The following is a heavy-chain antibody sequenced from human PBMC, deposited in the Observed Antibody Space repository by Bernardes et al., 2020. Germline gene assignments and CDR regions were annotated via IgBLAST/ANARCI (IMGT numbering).Heavy chain of an antibody. CDR2: ISYDGSNK. V-gene: IGHV3-30*18. CDR3: AKIVPTVVTPGAFDI. D-gene: IGHD4-17*01. CDR1: GFTFSSYG. J-gene: IGHJ3*02. Sequence: GGSLRLSCAASGFTFSSYGMHWVRQAPGKGLEWVAVISYDGSNKYYADSVKGRFTISRDNSKNTLYLQMNSLRAEDTAVYYCAKIVPTVVTPGAFDIWGQGTMVTVSS.